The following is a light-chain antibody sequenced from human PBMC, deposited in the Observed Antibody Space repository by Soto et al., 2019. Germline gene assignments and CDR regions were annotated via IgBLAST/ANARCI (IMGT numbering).Light chain of an antibody. CDR3: QQYNSYSPT. CDR2: VAS. CDR1: QAISSH. J-gene: IGKJ1*01. Sequence: IQLTQSPSYLSASVGDRVTITCRASQAISSHLAWYQQKPGKAPKLLVYVASTLQSGVPSRFSGSGSGTEFTLTISSLQPDDFATYYCQQYNSYSPTLGQGTKVDIK. V-gene: IGKV1-9*01.